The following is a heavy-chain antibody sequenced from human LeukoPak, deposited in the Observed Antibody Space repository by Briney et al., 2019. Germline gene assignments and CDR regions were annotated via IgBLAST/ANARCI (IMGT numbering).Heavy chain of an antibody. CDR2: ISGKSTYI. V-gene: IGHV3-21*01. D-gene: IGHD6-19*01. Sequence: GGSLRLSCAASGFAFNVYAMNWVRQAPGRGLQWVSSISGKSTYINYGDSVKGRFTISRDNARNALYLQMDNLKAEDTAVYYCARDRSSGLHYYDYCGHGTLVSVSS. CDR1: GFAFNVYA. J-gene: IGHJ4*01. CDR3: ARDRSSGLHYYDY.